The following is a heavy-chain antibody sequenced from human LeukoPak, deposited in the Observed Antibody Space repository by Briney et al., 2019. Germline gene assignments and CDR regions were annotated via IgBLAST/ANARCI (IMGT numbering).Heavy chain of an antibody. Sequence: GGSLRLSCVASGFTFSSYGMHWVRQAPGKGLEWVAFIRYDGSNKYYADSVKGRFTISRDNSKNTLYLQMNSLRAEDTAVYYCARESESPYYYGMDVWGQGTTVTVSS. CDR2: IRYDGSNK. J-gene: IGHJ6*02. V-gene: IGHV3-30*02. CDR3: ARESESPYYYGMDV. CDR1: GFTFSSYG.